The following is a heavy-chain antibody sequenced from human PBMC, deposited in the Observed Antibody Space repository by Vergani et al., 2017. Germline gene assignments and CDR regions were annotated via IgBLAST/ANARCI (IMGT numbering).Heavy chain of an antibody. CDR2: IYYSGLT. V-gene: IGHV4-39*01. CDR1: ADSISSGSYY. J-gene: IGHJ4*02. CDR3: ARKRPCSGWSPGDFDD. Sequence: QLQLQQSGPGLVKPSETLFLTCTVSADSISSGSYYWGWIRQPPGKSLEWIGSIYYSGLTYYNPSLKSRVAISVDTSKNQFSLKVTSVTAADTAVYFCARKRPCSGWSPGDFDDWGQGILVTVSS. D-gene: IGHD6-19*01.